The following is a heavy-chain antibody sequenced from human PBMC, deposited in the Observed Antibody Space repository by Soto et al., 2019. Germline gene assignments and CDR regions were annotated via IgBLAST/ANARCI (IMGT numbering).Heavy chain of an antibody. CDR2: ISSSSSYI. J-gene: IGHJ5*02. CDR3: ARLSSPALGHNWFDP. Sequence: PGGSLRLSCAASGFTFSSYSMNWVRQAPGKGLEWVSSISSSSSYIYYADSVKGRFTISRDNAKNSLYLQMNSLRAEDTAVYYCARLSSPALGHNWFDPWGQGTLVTVSS. D-gene: IGHD3-16*01. CDR1: GFTFSSYS. V-gene: IGHV3-21*01.